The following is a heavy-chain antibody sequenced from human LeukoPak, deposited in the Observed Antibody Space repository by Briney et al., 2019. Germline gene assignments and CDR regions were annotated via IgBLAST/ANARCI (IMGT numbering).Heavy chain of an antibody. CDR3: ARPGTSYGDYSWYFDL. V-gene: IGHV1-18*04. CDR1: GYSFSGYA. J-gene: IGHJ2*01. Sequence: ASVKVSCKASGYSFSGYAISWVRQAPGQGLEWMGRISAYSGDTKYAQNFQGRLTMTTDTSTSTAYMELRSLRSDDTAVYFCARPGTSYGDYSWYFDLWGRGTLVTVSS. D-gene: IGHD4-17*01. CDR2: ISAYSGDT.